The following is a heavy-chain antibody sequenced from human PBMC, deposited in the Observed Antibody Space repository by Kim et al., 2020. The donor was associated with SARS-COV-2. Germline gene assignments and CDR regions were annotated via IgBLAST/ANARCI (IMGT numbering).Heavy chain of an antibody. D-gene: IGHD1-26*01. V-gene: IGHV3-11*06. Sequence: YADSVKCRFNISRDNAKNTLYLQMNSLRAEDTAVYYCARGNFREGYFPAYWDQGTLVTVSS. CDR3: ARGNFREGYFPAY. J-gene: IGHJ4*02.